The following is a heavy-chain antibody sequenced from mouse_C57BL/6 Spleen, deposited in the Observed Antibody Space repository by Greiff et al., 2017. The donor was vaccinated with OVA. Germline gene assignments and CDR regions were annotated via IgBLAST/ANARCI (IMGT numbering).Heavy chain of an antibody. D-gene: IGHD1-1*01. J-gene: IGHJ3*01. CDR2: INPNNGGT. CDR1: GYTFTDYY. V-gene: IGHV1-26*01. CDR3: ARGHYGSSYEFAY. Sequence: EVQLQQSGPELVKPGASVKISCKASGYTFTDYYMNWVKQSHGKSLEWIGDINPNNGGTSYNQKFKGKATLTVDKSSSTAYMELRSLTSEDSAVYYCARGHYGSSYEFAYWGQGTLVTVSA.